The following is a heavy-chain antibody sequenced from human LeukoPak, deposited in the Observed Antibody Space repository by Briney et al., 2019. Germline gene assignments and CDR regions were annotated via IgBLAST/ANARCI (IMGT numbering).Heavy chain of an antibody. V-gene: IGHV2-70*04. D-gene: IGHD3-10*01. CDR2: IDWDDDK. Sequence: SGPTLVNPTQTLTLTCTFSGFSLSSGGMRVSWIRQPPGQALEWLARIDWDDDKFYSTSLKTRLTISKDTSKNQVVLTMANMDPVDTATYYCARTSYYSGSGAYYYFDYWGQGILVTVSS. CDR3: ARTSYYSGSGAYYYFDY. J-gene: IGHJ4*02. CDR1: GFSLSSGGMR.